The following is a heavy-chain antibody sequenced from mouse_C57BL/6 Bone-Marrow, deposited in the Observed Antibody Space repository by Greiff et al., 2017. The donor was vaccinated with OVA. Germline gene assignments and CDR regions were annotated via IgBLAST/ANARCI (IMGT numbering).Heavy chain of an antibody. D-gene: IGHD1-1*01. J-gene: IGHJ3*01. CDR3: TRYYYGSPWFAY. V-gene: IGHV6-6*01. CDR2: IRNKANNHAT. CDR1: GFTFSDAW. Sequence: EVKLQESGGGLVQPGGSMKLSCAASGFTFSDAWMDWVRQSPEKGLEWVAEIRNKANNHATYYAESVKGRFTISRDDSKSSVYLQMNSLRAKDTGIYNCTRYYYGSPWFAYWGQGTLVTVSA.